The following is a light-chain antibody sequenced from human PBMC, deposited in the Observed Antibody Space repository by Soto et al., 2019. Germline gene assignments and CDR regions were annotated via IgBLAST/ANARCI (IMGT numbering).Light chain of an antibody. V-gene: IGKV3-15*01. CDR3: QQRNRWSPVYT. J-gene: IGKJ2*01. CDR1: QSVSSN. Sequence: EIVMTQSPATLSVSPGERATLSCRASQSVSSNLAWYQQKPGQAPRLLIYGASTRATGIPARFSGSGSGTEFTLTTSRLQSEDFAVYYCQQRNRWSPVYTFGQGTKLEI. CDR2: GAS.